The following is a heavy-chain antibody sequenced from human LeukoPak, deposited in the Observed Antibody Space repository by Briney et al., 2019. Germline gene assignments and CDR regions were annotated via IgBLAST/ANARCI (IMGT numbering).Heavy chain of an antibody. CDR1: GYSFTSYW. CDR2: IYPGDSDT. V-gene: IGHV5-51*01. Sequence: GESLKISCKGSGYSFTSYWIGWVRQMPGKGLEWMGIIYPGDSDTRYSPSFQGQVTISADKSISTAYLQWSSLKASDTAMYYCARGGYCSSTSCYEENWFDPWGRGTLVTVPS. J-gene: IGHJ5*02. CDR3: ARGGYCSSTSCYEENWFDP. D-gene: IGHD2-2*01.